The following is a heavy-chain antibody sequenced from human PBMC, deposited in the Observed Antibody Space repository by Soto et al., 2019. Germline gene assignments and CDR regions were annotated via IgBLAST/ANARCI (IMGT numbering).Heavy chain of an antibody. CDR2: ISYSGTT. D-gene: IGHD4-17*01. CDR3: ARSASTVTPWMEREEALDM. CDR1: GVSFTTSNW. Sequence: QVHLQESGPGLVKPSGTLSLNCAVSGVSFTTSNWVTWVRQSPGKGLEWIGQISYSGTTIYNSSLESRLSISVDTSKHVFSLMLKSVTAADTAMYYCARSASTVTPWMEREEALDMWGQGTMVTVSP. V-gene: IGHV4-4*02. J-gene: IGHJ3*02.